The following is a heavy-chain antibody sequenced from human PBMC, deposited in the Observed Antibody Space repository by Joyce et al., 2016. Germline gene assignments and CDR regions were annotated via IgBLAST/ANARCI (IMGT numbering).Heavy chain of an antibody. Sequence: QVQLVESGGGVVQPGRSLRLSCTASGLTLRNYGVHWGRQAAGKVLEWVGVISYDGVYKYYSDSVKGRFTISRDNSRDTVFLEMNSLRAEDTAVYYCAKILTAGYSSGWFLDYWGQGTLVTVSS. CDR1: GLTLRNYG. CDR2: ISYDGVYK. V-gene: IGHV3-30*18. D-gene: IGHD6-25*01. CDR3: AKILTAGYSSGWFLDY. J-gene: IGHJ4*02.